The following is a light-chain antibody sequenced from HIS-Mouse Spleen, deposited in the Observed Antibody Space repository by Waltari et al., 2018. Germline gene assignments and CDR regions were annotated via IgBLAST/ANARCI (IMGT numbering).Light chain of an antibody. CDR1: SSDVGSDNL. CDR3: CSYAGSSTWV. J-gene: IGLJ3*02. CDR2: EGS. Sequence: QSALTQPASVSGSPGQSITLSCPGTSSDVGSDNLVSWYQQHPGKAPKLMIYEGSKRPSGVSNRFSGSKSGNTASLTISGLQAEDEADYYCCSYAGSSTWVFGGGTKLTVL. V-gene: IGLV2-23*01.